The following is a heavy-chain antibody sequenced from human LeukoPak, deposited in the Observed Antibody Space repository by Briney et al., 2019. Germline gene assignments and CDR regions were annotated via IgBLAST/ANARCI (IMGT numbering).Heavy chain of an antibody. CDR2: INPSGGST. J-gene: IGHJ4*02. CDR3: ARGGMVRGVIILAYFDY. CDR1: GYTFTSYY. Sequence: ASVKVSCKASGYTFTSYYMHWVRQAPGQGPEWMGIINPSGGSTSYAQKFQGRVTMTRDTSTSTVYMELSSLRSEDTAVYYCARGGMVRGVIILAYFDYWGQGTLVTVSS. D-gene: IGHD3-10*01. V-gene: IGHV1-46*01.